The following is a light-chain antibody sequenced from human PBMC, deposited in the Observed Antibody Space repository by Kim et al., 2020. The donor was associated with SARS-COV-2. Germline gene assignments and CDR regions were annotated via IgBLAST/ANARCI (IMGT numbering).Light chain of an antibody. CDR1: QDISNY. CDR3: QHFRSYPPT. J-gene: IGKJ4*01. Sequence: DIQMTQSPSSLSASVGDRVTITCRASQDISNYLVWFQQKPGEAPKSLIYGASSLQSGVPSKFSGSGSGTDFTLTISNLQPEDSATYYCQHFRSYPPTFGGGTKVDIK. CDR2: GAS. V-gene: IGKV1-16*02.